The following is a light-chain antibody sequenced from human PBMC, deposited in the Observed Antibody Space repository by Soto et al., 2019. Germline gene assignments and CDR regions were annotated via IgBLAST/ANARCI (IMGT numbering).Light chain of an antibody. Sequence: QAVVTQPPSVSAAPGQKVTISCSGSRSNIGNNYVSWYQQLPGTAPKLLIYENNKRPSGIPDRFSGSKSGTSATLGITGLQTGDEADYYCGTWDSSLSAVVFGGGTKLTVL. CDR3: GTWDSSLSAVV. CDR2: ENN. V-gene: IGLV1-51*02. CDR1: RSNIGNNY. J-gene: IGLJ2*01.